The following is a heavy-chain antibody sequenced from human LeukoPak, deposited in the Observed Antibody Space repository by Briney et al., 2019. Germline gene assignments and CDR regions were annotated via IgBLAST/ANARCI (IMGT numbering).Heavy chain of an antibody. V-gene: IGHV4-34*01. CDR3: AFHGVVVAATYGMDV. Sequence: SETLSLTCAVYGGSFSGYYWSWIRQPPGKGLEWIGEINHSGSTNYNPSLKSRVTLSVDTSKNQFSLKLSSVTAADTAVYYCAFHGVVVAATYGMDVWGQGTTVTVSS. D-gene: IGHD2-15*01. CDR1: GGSFSGYY. CDR2: INHSGST. J-gene: IGHJ6*02.